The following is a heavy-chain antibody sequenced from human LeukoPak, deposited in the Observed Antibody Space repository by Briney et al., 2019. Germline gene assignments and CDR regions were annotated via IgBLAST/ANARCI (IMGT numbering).Heavy chain of an antibody. CDR1: GFTFSSYA. CDR2: ISGSGGST. J-gene: IGHJ4*02. V-gene: IGHV3-23*01. D-gene: IGHD3-10*01. Sequence: GGSLRLSCAASGFTFSSYAMSWVRQAPGKGLEWVSAISGSGGSTYYADSVKGRFTISRDNSKNTLYLQMNSLRAEDTAVYYCATLYGSGSYYNSYYFDYWGQGTLVTVSS. CDR3: ATLYGSGSYYNSYYFDY.